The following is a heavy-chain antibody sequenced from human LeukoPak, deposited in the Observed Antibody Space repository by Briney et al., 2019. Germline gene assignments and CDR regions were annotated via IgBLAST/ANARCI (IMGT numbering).Heavy chain of an antibody. D-gene: IGHD5-12*01. Sequence: GGSLRLSCAASGFLFGAYDFHWVRQAPGKGLEWVAFISYDGSSKNYAQSVKGRFTISRDNSKNTLYVQMNSLRHEDTAVYYCARVTGHSGYDLKYWGQGALVTVSS. CDR3: ARVTGHSGYDLKY. CDR2: ISYDGSSK. J-gene: IGHJ4*02. CDR1: GFLFGAYD. V-gene: IGHV3-30*01.